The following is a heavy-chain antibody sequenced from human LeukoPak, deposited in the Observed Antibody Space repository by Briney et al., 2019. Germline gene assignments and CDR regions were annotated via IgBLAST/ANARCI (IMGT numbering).Heavy chain of an antibody. D-gene: IGHD3-10*01. CDR3: ARDRTTRGSSKMYYYGMDV. CDR1: GGSISSYY. Sequence: PSETLSLTCTVSGGSISSYYWSWIRQPPGKGLEWMGYIHYSGGTQYNPSLNGRVTVSVDTSKNQFSLKLTSVTAADTAVYYCARDRTTRGSSKMYYYGMDVWGRGTTVTVSS. J-gene: IGHJ6*02. V-gene: IGHV4-59*01. CDR2: IHYSGGT.